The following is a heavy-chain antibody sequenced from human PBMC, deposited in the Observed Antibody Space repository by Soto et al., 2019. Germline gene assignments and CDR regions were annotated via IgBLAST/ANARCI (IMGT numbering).Heavy chain of an antibody. CDR2: MNPNSGNT. V-gene: IGHV1-8*01. CDR3: ARHATSLGYCSGGSCHTQYYYYYYMDV. J-gene: IGHJ6*03. Sequence: GASVKVSCKASGYTFTSYDINWVRQATGQGLEWMGWMNPNSGNTGYAQKFQGRVTMTRNTSISTAYMELSSLRSEDTAVYYCARHATSLGYCSGGSCHTQYYYYYYMDVWGKGTTVTVSS. CDR1: GYTFTSYD. D-gene: IGHD2-15*01.